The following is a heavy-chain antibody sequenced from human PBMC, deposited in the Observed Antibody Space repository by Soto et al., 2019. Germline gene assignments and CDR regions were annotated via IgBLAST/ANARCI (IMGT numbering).Heavy chain of an antibody. V-gene: IGHV4-31*03. D-gene: IGHD2-15*01. J-gene: IGHJ3*02. Sequence: LSLTCTVSGGSISSADYYWSWLRQHPGKGLEWIVYIYYSGSTYYNSSLKSRVSISVDTSKNQFSLKLSSVTAADTAVYYCARYCSGGSCSRTGAFDIWGRGTMVTVSS. CDR2: IYYSGST. CDR1: GGSISSADYY. CDR3: ARYCSGGSCSRTGAFDI.